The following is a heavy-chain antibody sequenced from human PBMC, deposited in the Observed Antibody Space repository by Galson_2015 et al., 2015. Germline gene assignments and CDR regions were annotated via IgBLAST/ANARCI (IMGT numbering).Heavy chain of an antibody. D-gene: IGHD4-11*01. CDR3: ARSPSVTPGYEYGMDV. CDR2: IDSSSSYI. CDR1: GFTFSSYS. Sequence: LRLSCAASGFTFSSYSMNWVHQAPGKGLEWVSSIDSSSSYIYYADSVKGRFTISRDNAKNSLYLQMNSLRAEDTAVYYCARSPSVTPGYEYGMDVWGQGTTVTVSS. J-gene: IGHJ6*02. V-gene: IGHV3-21*01.